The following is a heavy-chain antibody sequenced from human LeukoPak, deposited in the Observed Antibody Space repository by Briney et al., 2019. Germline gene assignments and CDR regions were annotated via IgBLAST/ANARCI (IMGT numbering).Heavy chain of an antibody. D-gene: IGHD3-3*01. V-gene: IGHV3-23*01. CDR1: EFTFSTYA. J-gene: IGHJ4*02. CDR2: LSNSGRTT. CDR3: ARDRPLYHDFWSGFEY. Sequence: GGSLRLSCAASEFTFSTYAMSWVRRAPGKGLEWVSTLSNSGRTTYYADSVRGRFTISRDNSKNTVYLQMNSLRADDTAVYYCARDRPLYHDFWSGFEYWGQGTLVTVSS.